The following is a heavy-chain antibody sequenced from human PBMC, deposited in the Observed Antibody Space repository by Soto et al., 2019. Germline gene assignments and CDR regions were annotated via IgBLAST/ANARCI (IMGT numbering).Heavy chain of an antibody. V-gene: IGHV4-59*01. CDR1: GGSISSYY. Sequence: PAETLSLTCTVSGGSISSYYWSWIRQPPGRGLEWTGYIYYSGSTNYNPSLKSRVTISVDTSKNQFSLKLSSVTAADTAVYYCASLIFGDYYGMDVWGQGTTVTVSS. J-gene: IGHJ6*02. CDR2: IYYSGST. CDR3: ASLIFGDYYGMDV. D-gene: IGHD3-3*01.